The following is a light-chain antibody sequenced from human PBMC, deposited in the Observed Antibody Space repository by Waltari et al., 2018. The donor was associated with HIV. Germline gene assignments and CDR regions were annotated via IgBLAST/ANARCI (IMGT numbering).Light chain of an antibody. CDR2: GNY. CDR1: TSTIATPW. Sequence: QSVLTQPPSASGTPGQTVTIPCSGSTSTIATPWVYWYQQLPGTAPKRLIYGNYKRPSGVPERFSVSKSGASASLVISGLRSEDEADYYCEAWDSTLKETLFGGGTKLTVL. CDR3: EAWDSTLKETL. J-gene: IGLJ3*02. V-gene: IGLV1-47*01.